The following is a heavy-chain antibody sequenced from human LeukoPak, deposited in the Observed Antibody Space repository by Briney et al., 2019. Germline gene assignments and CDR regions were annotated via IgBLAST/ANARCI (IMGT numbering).Heavy chain of an antibody. CDR3: AKYKLYSDAAPDAFDI. D-gene: IGHD2-8*01. CDR1: GFTFSSYA. V-gene: IGHV3-23*01. Sequence: SCKASGFTFSSYAMSWVRQAPGKGLEWVSAISGSGGSTYYADSVKGRFTISRDNSKNTLYLQMNSLRAEDTAVYYCAKYKLYSDAAPDAFDIWGQGTMVTVSS. CDR2: ISGSGGST. J-gene: IGHJ3*02.